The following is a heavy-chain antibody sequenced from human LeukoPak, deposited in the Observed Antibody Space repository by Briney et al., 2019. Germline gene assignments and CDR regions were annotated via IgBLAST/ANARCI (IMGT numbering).Heavy chain of an antibody. CDR1: RFTFSSYG. Sequence: GGSLRLSCAASRFTFSSYGMHWVRQAPGKGLEWVAFIRYDGSNKYYADSVKGRFTISRDNSKNTLYLQMNSLRAEDTAVYYCAKVEVGYFRGGNYYYFDYWGQGTLVTVSS. CDR2: IRYDGSNK. CDR3: AKVEVGYFRGGNYYYFDY. D-gene: IGHD4-23*01. J-gene: IGHJ4*02. V-gene: IGHV3-30*02.